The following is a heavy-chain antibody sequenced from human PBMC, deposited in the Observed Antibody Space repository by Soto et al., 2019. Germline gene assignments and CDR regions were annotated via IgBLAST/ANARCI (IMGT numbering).Heavy chain of an antibody. Sequence: PSETLSLTCTVSGGSISSYYWSWIRQPPGRGLEWIGYIYYSGSTNYNPSLKSRVTISVDTSKNQFSLKLSSVTAADTAVYYCARDKRECSSTSCYYYYYYMDVWGKGTTVTVSS. J-gene: IGHJ6*03. CDR3: ARDKRECSSTSCYYYYYYMDV. CDR2: IYYSGST. V-gene: IGHV4-59*12. D-gene: IGHD2-2*01. CDR1: GGSISSYY.